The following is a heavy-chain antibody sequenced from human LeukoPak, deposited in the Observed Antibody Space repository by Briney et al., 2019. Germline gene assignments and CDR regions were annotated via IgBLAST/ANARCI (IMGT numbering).Heavy chain of an antibody. V-gene: IGHV4-30-2*01. CDR2: IYHSGST. CDR1: GGSISSGGYY. CDR3: ASSPARSYPPNFDY. Sequence: SQTLSLTCTVSGGSISSGGYYWSWIRQPPGKGLEWIGYIYHSGSTYYNPSLKSRVTISVDRSKNQFSLKLSSVTAADTAVYYCASSPARSYPPNFDYWGQGTLVTVSS. D-gene: IGHD1-26*01. J-gene: IGHJ4*02.